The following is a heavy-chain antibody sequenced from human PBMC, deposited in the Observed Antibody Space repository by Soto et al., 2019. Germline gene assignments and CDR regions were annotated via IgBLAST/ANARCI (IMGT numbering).Heavy chain of an antibody. D-gene: IGHD3-10*01. V-gene: IGHV4-59*08. CDR2: IYYSGST. CDR3: ARHGGSGKVLTTNWFDP. J-gene: IGHJ5*02. Sequence: SQTLSLTCTVSGGSLSSYYWSWIRQPPGKGLEWIGYIYYSGSTNYNPSLKSRVTISVDTSKNQFSLKLSSVTAADTAVYYCARHGGSGKVLTTNWFDPWGQGTLVTVSS. CDR1: GGSLSSYY.